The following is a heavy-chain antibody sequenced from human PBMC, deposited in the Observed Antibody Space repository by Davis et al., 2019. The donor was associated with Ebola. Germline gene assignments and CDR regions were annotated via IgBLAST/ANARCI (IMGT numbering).Heavy chain of an antibody. CDR2: INVGNGHT. D-gene: IGHD3-22*01. CDR3: ARGVPFYYDTGGFVDS. J-gene: IGHJ4*02. CDR1: GYSFTTYS. Sequence: ASVKVSCKTSGYSFTTYSLHWVRQAPGQRLEWMGWINVGNGHTKFSQKFQGRVTLTRDTSASTAYMDLSSLTSEDTALYFCARGVPFYYDTGGFVDSWGQGSLVTVSA. V-gene: IGHV1-3*01.